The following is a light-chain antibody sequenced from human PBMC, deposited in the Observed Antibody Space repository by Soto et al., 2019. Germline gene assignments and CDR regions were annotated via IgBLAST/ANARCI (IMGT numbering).Light chain of an antibody. V-gene: IGLV1-47*01. CDR3: AAWDDSLSLYV. CDR2: RNN. Sequence: QSVLTQPPSASGTPGQRVTIPCSGSSSNIGSNYVYWYQQLPGTAPKLLIYRNNQRPSGVPDRFSGPKSGTSASLAISGLRSEDEADYYCAAWDDSLSLYVFGTGTKVTVL. CDR1: SSNIGSNY. J-gene: IGLJ1*01.